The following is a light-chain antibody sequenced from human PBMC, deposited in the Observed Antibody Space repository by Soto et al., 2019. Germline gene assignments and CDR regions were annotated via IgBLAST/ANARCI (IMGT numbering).Light chain of an antibody. Sequence: EIVLTQSPATRSLSPGERATLSCRASQSVSSYLAWYQQKPGQAPRLLIYDASNRATGIPARFSGSGSGTAFTLTISSLVPEDFAVYYCQQRSNWPPWKFGQGTKVEIK. CDR1: QSVSSY. CDR3: QQRSNWPPWK. CDR2: DAS. J-gene: IGKJ1*01. V-gene: IGKV3-11*01.